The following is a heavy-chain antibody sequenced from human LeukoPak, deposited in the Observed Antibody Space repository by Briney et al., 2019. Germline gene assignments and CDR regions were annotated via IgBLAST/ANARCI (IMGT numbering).Heavy chain of an antibody. CDR3: ARRLGYCSDGSCYSLNY. CDR1: GYTFTGYY. CDR2: INPNSGGT. J-gene: IGHJ4*02. V-gene: IGHV1-2*02. Sequence: GASVKVSCKASGYTFTGYYMHWVRQAPGQGLEWMGWINPNSGGTNYAQKFQGRVTMTRDTSISTAYMELSRLRSDDTAVYYCARRLGYCSDGSCYSLNYWGQGTLDTVSS. D-gene: IGHD2-15*01.